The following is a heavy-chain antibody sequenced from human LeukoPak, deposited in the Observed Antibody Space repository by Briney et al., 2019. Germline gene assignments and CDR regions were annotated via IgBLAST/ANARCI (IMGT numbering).Heavy chain of an antibody. CDR2: INPNSGGT. D-gene: IGHD3-10*01. CDR1: GYTFTVYY. J-gene: IGHJ4*02. V-gene: IGHV1-2*02. CDR3: ARVIMVRGVIIPDFDY. Sequence: GASVKVSCKGSGYTFTVYYIHWVRQAPGQGLEWMGWINPNSGGTKFAQKFQGRVTMTRDTSISTAYMELSGLTSDDTAVYYCARVIMVRGVIIPDFDYWGQGTLVTVSS.